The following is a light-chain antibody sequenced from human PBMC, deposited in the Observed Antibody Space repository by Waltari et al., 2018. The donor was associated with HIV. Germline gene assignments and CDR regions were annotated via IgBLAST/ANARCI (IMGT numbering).Light chain of an antibody. J-gene: IGLJ3*02. V-gene: IGLV2-23*01. CDR3: CSYTGSTTWV. CDR1: SSDVGSYNV. Sequence: QSALTQPASVSGSPGQSITISCTGTSSDVGSYNVVSWYQQHPGKAPKLMIYEYNKRPSWVSNRFSGSKSGNTASLTISGLQAEDEADYYCCSYTGSTTWVFGGGTKLTVL. CDR2: EYN.